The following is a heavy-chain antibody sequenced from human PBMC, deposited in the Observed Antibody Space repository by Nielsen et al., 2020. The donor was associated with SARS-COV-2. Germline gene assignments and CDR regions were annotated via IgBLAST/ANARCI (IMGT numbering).Heavy chain of an antibody. CDR1: GFTFSSYS. CDR3: ASHGTFDH. J-gene: IGHJ4*02. Sequence: ESLKISCAALGFTFSSYSMNWVRQAPGKGLAWVSSISSSSSYIYYADSVKGRFTISRDNAKNSLYLQMNSLRIEDTALYYCASHGTFDHWGQGALVTVSS. CDR2: ISSSSSYI. V-gene: IGHV3-21*01. D-gene: IGHD1-1*01.